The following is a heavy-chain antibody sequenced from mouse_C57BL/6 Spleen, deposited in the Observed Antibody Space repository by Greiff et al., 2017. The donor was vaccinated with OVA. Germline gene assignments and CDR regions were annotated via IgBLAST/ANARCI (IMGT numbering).Heavy chain of an antibody. CDR2: IDPSDSET. J-gene: IGHJ2*01. CDR3: ARGRYQFPYYFDY. CDR1: GYTFTSYW. Sequence: QVQLQQPGAELVRPGSSVKLSCKASGYTFTSYWMHWVKQRPIQGLEWIGNIDPSDSETNYNQKFKDKATLTVDKSSITAYMQLSSLTSEDSAVYYCARGRYQFPYYFDYWGQGTTLTVSS. V-gene: IGHV1-52*01. D-gene: IGHD2-14*01.